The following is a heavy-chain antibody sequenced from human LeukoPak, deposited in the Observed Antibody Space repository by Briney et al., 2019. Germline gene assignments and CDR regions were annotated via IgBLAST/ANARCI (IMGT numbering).Heavy chain of an antibody. CDR2: ISGSGGST. CDR3: TRAGTGYWYFDL. V-gene: IGHV3-23*01. J-gene: IGHJ2*01. CDR1: GFIFPNFG. Sequence: PGGSLRLSCAASGFIFPNFGMSWVRQSPGRGLEWVSGISGSGGSTYYADSVKGRFTISRDNSKSTLYLQMDNLRVEDTAIYYCTRAGTGYWYFDLWGRGTLVTVSS. D-gene: IGHD1-14*01.